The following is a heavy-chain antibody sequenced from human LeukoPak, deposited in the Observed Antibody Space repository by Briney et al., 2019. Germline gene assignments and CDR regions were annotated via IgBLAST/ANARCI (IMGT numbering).Heavy chain of an antibody. CDR1: GFSISSGHY. CDR2: VYQSGTT. CDR3: ARIFIRNGYSSYFDC. Sequence: SETLSLTCTVPGFSISSGHYWGWVRQPPGAGLEWIGSVYQSGTTYYNPSLKSRVTTSVDMSKNQFSLRLRPVTAADTAVYYCARIFIRNGYSSYFDCWGQGTLVTVSS. D-gene: IGHD5-18*01. V-gene: IGHV4-38-2*02. J-gene: IGHJ4*02.